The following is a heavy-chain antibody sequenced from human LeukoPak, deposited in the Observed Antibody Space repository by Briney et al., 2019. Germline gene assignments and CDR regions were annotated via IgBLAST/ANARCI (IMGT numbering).Heavy chain of an antibody. CDR1: GFTFSTYS. CDR3: ARDLSYYGSGSYYYFDY. J-gene: IGHJ4*02. CDR2: ISSTSDFI. Sequence: GGSLRLSCTASGFTFSTYSMNWVRQTPGKGLEWVSSISSTSDFIDYADSVKGRFTSSRDNAKNSLYLQMNSLRAEDTAVYYCARDLSYYGSGSYYYFDYWGQGTLVTVSS. V-gene: IGHV3-21*01. D-gene: IGHD3-10*01.